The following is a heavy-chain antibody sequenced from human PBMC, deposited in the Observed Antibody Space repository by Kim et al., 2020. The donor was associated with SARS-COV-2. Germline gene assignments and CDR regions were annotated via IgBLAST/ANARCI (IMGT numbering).Heavy chain of an antibody. V-gene: IGHV3-23*01. CDR2: IRDSGTVT. CDR3: AKDRLYWYFDL. CDR1: GFTFSSNA. Sequence: GGSLRLSCAASGFTFSSNAMTWVRQAPGKGLEGFSSIRDSGTVTYYGDSVKGRFTISRDNSKNTVYLQMDSLRADDTAIYYCAKDRLYWYFDLWGRGTLVTVSS. J-gene: IGHJ2*01.